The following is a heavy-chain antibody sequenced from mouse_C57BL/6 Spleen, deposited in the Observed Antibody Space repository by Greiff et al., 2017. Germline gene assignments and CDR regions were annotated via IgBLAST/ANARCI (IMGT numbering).Heavy chain of an antibody. CDR3: ASLGQGFAY. CDR1: GYTFTSYG. J-gene: IGHJ3*01. V-gene: IGHV1-81*01. Sequence: VHLVESGAELARPGASVKLSCKASGYTFTSYGISWVKQRTGQGLEWIGEIYPRSGNTYYNEKFKGKATLTADKSSSTAYMELRSLTSEDSAVYFCASLGQGFAYWGQGTLVTVSA. CDR2: IYPRSGNT. D-gene: IGHD4-1*01.